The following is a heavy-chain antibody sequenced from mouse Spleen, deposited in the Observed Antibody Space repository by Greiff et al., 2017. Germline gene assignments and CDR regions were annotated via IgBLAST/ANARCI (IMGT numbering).Heavy chain of an antibody. Sequence: QVQLQQPGAELVMPGASVKLSCKASGYTFTSYWMHWVKQRPGQGLEWIGEIDPSDSYTNYNQKFKGKATLTVDKSSSTAYMQLSSLTSEDSAVYYCARYGNGSSDFDYWGQGTTRTVSS. CDR2: IDPSDSYT. CDR3: ARYGNGSSDFDY. D-gene: IGHD1-1*01. J-gene: IGHJ2*01. CDR1: GYTFTSYW. V-gene: IGHV1-69*01.